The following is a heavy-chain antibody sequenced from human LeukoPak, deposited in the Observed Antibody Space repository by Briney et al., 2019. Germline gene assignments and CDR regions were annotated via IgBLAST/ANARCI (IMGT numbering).Heavy chain of an antibody. CDR3: ARVLRPFTIFGVVFKSIDYFDY. V-gene: IGHV4-34*01. Sequence: SETLSLTCAVYGGSFSDYYWSRIHQPPRQGQERIREINHSGSTNYNPSLKSRVTISVDTSKNQFSLKLSSVTAADTAVYYCARVLRPFTIFGVVFKSIDYFDYWGQGTLVTVSS. CDR2: INHSGST. CDR1: GGSFSDYY. J-gene: IGHJ4*02. D-gene: IGHD3-3*01.